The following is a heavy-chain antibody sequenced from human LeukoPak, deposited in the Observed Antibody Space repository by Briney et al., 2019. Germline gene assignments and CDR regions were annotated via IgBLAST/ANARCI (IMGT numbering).Heavy chain of an antibody. J-gene: IGHJ4*02. CDR2: IYTSGST. CDR1: GGSISSYY. V-gene: IGHV4-4*07. D-gene: IGHD5-12*01. CDR3: ARSLYSGYDYPFDY. Sequence: PSETLSLTCTVSGGSISSYYWSWIRQPAGKGLEWIGRIYTSGSTNYNPSLKSRVTMSVDTSKNQFSLKLSSVTAADTAVYYCARSLYSGYDYPFDYWGQGTLVTVSS.